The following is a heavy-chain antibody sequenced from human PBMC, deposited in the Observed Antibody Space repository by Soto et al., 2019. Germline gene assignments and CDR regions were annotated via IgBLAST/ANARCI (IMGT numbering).Heavy chain of an antibody. J-gene: IGHJ6*02. CDR2: TYHSGNP. D-gene: IGHD3-3*01. V-gene: IGHV4-30-2*01. CDR3: AREKGGYDFWSGSTKDYYGMDV. CDR1: GDTISTGGYT. Sequence: SETLSLTCDVSGDTISTGGYTWAWIRQPPGKALEWIGHTYHSGNPYYNPSLKSRVIISVDTSKNQFSLKLSSVTAADTAVYYCAREKGGYDFWSGSTKDYYGMDVWGQGTTVTVSS.